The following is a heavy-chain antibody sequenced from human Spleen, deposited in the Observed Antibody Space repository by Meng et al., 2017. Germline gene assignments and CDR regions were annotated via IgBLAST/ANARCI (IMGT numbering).Heavy chain of an antibody. CDR1: GYRFPSYW. CDR3: AREYHYGSGSYYNN. J-gene: IGHJ4*02. CDR2: IYPGDTDT. Sequence: GESLKISCQGSGYRFPSYWIGWVRQLPGKGLEWMGIIYPGDTDTRISPSFQGQVTIPADKSISTAYLQWSSLEASDTAMYYCAREYHYGSGSYYNNWGQGTLVTVSS. D-gene: IGHD3-10*01. V-gene: IGHV5-51*01.